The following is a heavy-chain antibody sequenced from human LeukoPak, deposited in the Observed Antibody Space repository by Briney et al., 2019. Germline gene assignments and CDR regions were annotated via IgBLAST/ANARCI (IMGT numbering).Heavy chain of an antibody. CDR2: IRSKAYGGTT. D-gene: IGHD1-26*01. CDR1: GFTFGDYA. J-gene: IGHJ4*02. V-gene: IGHV3-49*04. CDR3: TRTKGATTHFDY. Sequence: GRSLRLPCTASGFTFGDYAMSWVRQAPGKGLEWVGFIRSKAYGGTTEYAASVKGRFTISRDDSKSIAYLQMNSLKTEDTAVYYCTRTKGATTHFDYWGQGTLVTVSS.